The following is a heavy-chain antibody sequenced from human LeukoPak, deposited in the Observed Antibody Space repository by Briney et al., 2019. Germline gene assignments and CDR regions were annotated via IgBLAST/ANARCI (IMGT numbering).Heavy chain of an antibody. D-gene: IGHD3-3*01. Sequence: PSETLSLTCTVSGGSISSGGYYWTWTRQPPGKGLEWIGYMSQSGSTYYNPSLKSRVTISVDTSKSQFSLKLTSVTAADTAVYYCARDWSGPYYFDHWGQGTLVTVSS. CDR2: MSQSGST. J-gene: IGHJ4*01. V-gene: IGHV4-31*03. CDR3: ARDWSGPYYFDH. CDR1: GGSISSGGYY.